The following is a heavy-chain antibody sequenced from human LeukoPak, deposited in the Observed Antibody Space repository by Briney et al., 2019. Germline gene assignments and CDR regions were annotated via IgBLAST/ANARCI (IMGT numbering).Heavy chain of an antibody. CDR3: ARASSGWAVDLYYFDY. Sequence: PGGSLRLSCAASGFSFSSYSMNWVRQAPGKGLEWVSSISSTSSYIYYADSVKGRFTISRDNTKNSLYLQMSSLRAEDTAVYYCARASSGWAVDLYYFDYWGQGTLVTVSS. J-gene: IGHJ4*02. V-gene: IGHV3-21*01. D-gene: IGHD6-19*01. CDR2: ISSTSSYI. CDR1: GFSFSSYS.